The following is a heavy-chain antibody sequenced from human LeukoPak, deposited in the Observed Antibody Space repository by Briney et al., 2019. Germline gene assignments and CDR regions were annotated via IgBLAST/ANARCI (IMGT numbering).Heavy chain of an antibody. CDR2: IYHSGST. Sequence: PSETLSLTCTVSGGSINSYYWTWIRQPPGEGLEWIGFIYHSGSTNYNPSLKSRVSISVDTSKNQFSLKVRSVTAADTAVYYCARGRSAWYYDYWGQGTLVTVSS. CDR3: ARGRSAWYYDY. J-gene: IGHJ4*02. D-gene: IGHD6-19*01. V-gene: IGHV4-59*01. CDR1: GGSINSYY.